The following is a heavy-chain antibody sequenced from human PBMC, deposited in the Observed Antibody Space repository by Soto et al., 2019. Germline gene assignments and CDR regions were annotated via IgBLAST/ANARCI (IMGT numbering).Heavy chain of an antibody. D-gene: IGHD1-26*01. CDR3: ARHEWELQKGDLDYYYYRMDV. CDR1: GYTFTSYG. J-gene: IGHJ6*02. V-gene: IGHV1-18*01. CDR2: ISAYNGNT. Sequence: QVQLVQSGAEVKKPGASVKVSCKASGYTFTSYGISWVRQAPGQGLEWMGWISAYNGNTNYAQKLQGRVTMTTDTSTSTAYMQLRSLRSDDTAVYYCARHEWELQKGDLDYYYYRMDVWGQGTTVTVSS.